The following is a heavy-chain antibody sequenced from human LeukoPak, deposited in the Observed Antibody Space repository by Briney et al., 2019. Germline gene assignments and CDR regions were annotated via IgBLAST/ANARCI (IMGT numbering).Heavy chain of an antibody. J-gene: IGHJ6*04. Sequence: GGSLRLSCAASGFTFSSYWMHWVRQAPGKGLVWVSRINGDGSSTSYADSVRGRFTISRDNAKNTLYLQTNSLRAEDTAVYYCARVDIGDGVWGKGTTVTVSS. V-gene: IGHV3-74*01. D-gene: IGHD5-12*01. CDR3: ARVDIGDGV. CDR2: INGDGSST. CDR1: GFTFSSYW.